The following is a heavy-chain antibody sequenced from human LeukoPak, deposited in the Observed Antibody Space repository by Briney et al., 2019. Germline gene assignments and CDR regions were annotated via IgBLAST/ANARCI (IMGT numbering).Heavy chain of an antibody. Sequence: PSETLSLTCAVSGGSISSGGNSWSWIRQPPGKGLEWIGYISYSGNTYYNSSLKSRVTISVDTSKNQFSLKLSSVTAADTAVYYCARARSARYYGSGSYYVLPGYYYYYMDVWGKGTTVTVSS. J-gene: IGHJ6*03. CDR2: ISYSGNT. V-gene: IGHV4-30-4*07. D-gene: IGHD3-10*01. CDR3: ARARSARYYGSGSYYVLPGYYYYYMDV. CDR1: GGSISSGGNS.